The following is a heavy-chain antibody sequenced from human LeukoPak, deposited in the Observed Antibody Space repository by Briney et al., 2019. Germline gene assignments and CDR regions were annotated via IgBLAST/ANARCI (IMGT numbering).Heavy chain of an antibody. J-gene: IGHJ4*02. Sequence: PSETLSLTCSVSGGSISSTNYYWGWIRQPPGQGLEWIGNIYYSGSTYYNPSLQSRLTMSVDTSKNQFSLKLTSVTVADTAVYYCARLSSRQWQVWGQGPLVTVSS. CDR2: IYYSGST. CDR1: GGSISSTNYY. CDR3: ARLSSRQWQV. D-gene: IGHD6-19*01. V-gene: IGHV4-39*01.